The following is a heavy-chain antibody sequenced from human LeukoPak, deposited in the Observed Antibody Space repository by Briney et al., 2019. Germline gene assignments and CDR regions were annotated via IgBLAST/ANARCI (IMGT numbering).Heavy chain of an antibody. CDR1: GFTFSSYA. CDR2: ISGSGGST. D-gene: IGHD4-17*01. Sequence: GGFLRLTCADPGFTFSSYAMSLGRQATGKGLGWVSAISGSGGSTYYADSVKGRFTISRDNSKNTLYLQMNSLRAEDTAVYYCAKVRRNGDYVEKYFYGMDVWGQGTRVTVS. J-gene: IGHJ6*02. V-gene: IGHV3-23*01. CDR3: AKVRRNGDYVEKYFYGMDV.